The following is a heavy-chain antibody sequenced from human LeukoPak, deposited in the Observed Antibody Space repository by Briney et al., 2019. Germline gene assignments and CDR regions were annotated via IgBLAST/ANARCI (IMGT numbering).Heavy chain of an antibody. V-gene: IGHV5-51*01. CDR2: IYPGDSDT. J-gene: IGHJ3*02. CDR3: ARQSGYDFYYDSSGPLDAFDI. Sequence: GESLKISCKSSGYSFTSYWIGWVRQMPGKGLEWMGIIYPGDSDTRYSPSFQGQVTISADKSISTAYLQWSSLKASDTAMYYCARQSGYDFYYDSSGPLDAFDIWGQGTMVTVSS. CDR1: GYSFTSYW. D-gene: IGHD3-22*01.